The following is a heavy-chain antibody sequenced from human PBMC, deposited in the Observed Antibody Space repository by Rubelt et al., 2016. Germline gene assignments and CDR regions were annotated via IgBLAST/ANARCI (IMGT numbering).Heavy chain of an antibody. CDR2: LYYSGST. V-gene: IGHV4-31*03. Sequence: QVQLQESGPGLVKPSQTLSLTCTVSGGSISRGGYYWSWIPQHPGKGLEWIGYLYYSGSTYYNPSLKSRVTISVDTSKNQFSLKLSSVTAADTAVYYCARDGVGATYFDYWGQGTLVTVSS. J-gene: IGHJ4*02. D-gene: IGHD1-26*01. CDR3: ARDGVGATYFDY. CDR1: GGSISRGGYY.